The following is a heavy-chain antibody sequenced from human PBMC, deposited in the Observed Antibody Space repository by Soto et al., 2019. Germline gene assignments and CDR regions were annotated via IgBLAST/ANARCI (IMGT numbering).Heavy chain of an antibody. Sequence: QVPLVQSGAEVKKPGASVKVSCKASGYTFTSYAMHWVRQAPGQRLEWMGWINAGNGNTKYSQKFQGRVTITRDTAASTAYMELSSLRSEDTAVYYCARPYYDILTGYYNAWFDPWGQGTLVTVSS. D-gene: IGHD3-9*01. CDR2: INAGNGNT. J-gene: IGHJ5*02. V-gene: IGHV1-3*01. CDR1: GYTFTSYA. CDR3: ARPYYDILTGYYNAWFDP.